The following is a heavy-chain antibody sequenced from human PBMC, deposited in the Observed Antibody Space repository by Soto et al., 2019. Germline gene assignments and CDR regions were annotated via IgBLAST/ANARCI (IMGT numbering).Heavy chain of an antibody. J-gene: IGHJ4*02. D-gene: IGHD2-15*01. CDR2: IYHSGRT. V-gene: IGHV4-31*03. Sequence: SETLSLTCTVSGGSISNGYYYWSWVRQNPGKGLEWIGHIYHSGRTYYNPSLKSRVSISIDTSKNQFSLHPSSVTAADTAVYYCARWVEVSLDYFDSWGQGNPVTVSS. CDR3: ARWVEVSLDYFDS. CDR1: GGSISNGYYY.